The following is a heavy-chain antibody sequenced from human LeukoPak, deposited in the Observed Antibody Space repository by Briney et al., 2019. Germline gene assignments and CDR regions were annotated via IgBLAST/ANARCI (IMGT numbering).Heavy chain of an antibody. CDR3: AKQWAVAGNRVPTIDY. J-gene: IGHJ4*02. Sequence: GGSLRLSCAASGFIFSNYAMSWVRQAPGKGLEWVSGINNSGDRRFYADSVKGRFTISRDNSKNTLYLQMNSLRPEDTAMYYCAKQWAVAGNRVPTIDYWGQGTLVTVSS. CDR1: GFIFSNYA. V-gene: IGHV3-23*01. D-gene: IGHD6-19*01. CDR2: INNSGDRR.